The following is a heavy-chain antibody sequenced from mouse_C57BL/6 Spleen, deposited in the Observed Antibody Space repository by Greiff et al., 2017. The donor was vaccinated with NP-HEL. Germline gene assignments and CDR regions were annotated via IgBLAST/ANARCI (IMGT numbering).Heavy chain of an antibody. CDR3: ARMNYGYDAWFAY. CDR2: IYPGDGDT. CDR1: GYAFSSYW. J-gene: IGHJ3*01. V-gene: IGHV1-80*01. Sequence: VKLLQSGAELVKPGASVKISCEASGYAFSSYWMNWVKQRPGKGLEWIGQIYPGDGDTNYNGKFKGKATLTADKSSSTAYMQLSSLTSEDSAVYFCARMNYGYDAWFAYWGQGTLVTVSA. D-gene: IGHD2-2*01.